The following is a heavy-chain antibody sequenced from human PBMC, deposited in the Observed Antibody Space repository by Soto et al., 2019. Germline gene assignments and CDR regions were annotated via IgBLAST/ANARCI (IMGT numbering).Heavy chain of an antibody. CDR1: GFTFSSYA. CDR2: ISYDGSDK. CDR3: ARDQSDFMYYYDSRALAEAFDV. D-gene: IGHD3-22*01. V-gene: IGHV3-30-3*01. J-gene: IGHJ3*01. Sequence: GESLKISCAASGFTFSSYAMHWVRQAPGKGLEWVALISYDGSDKDYADSVKGRFTISSDNYRNTLFLQMNSLRAEDTAVYYCARDQSDFMYYYDSRALAEAFDVWGQGTMVTVSS.